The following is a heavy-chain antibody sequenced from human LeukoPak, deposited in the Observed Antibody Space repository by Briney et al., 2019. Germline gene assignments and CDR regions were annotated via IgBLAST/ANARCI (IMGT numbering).Heavy chain of an antibody. CDR2: IYYSGST. CDR3: ARDHEARLLWFGDLQP. J-gene: IGHJ5*02. Sequence: PSETLSLTCTVSGGSISSSSYYWGWIRQPPGKGLEWIGSIYYSGSTYYNPSLKSRVTISVDTSKNQFSLKLSSVTAADTAVYYCARDHEARLLWFGDLQPWGQGTLVTVSS. V-gene: IGHV4-39*07. CDR1: GGSISSSSYY. D-gene: IGHD3-10*01.